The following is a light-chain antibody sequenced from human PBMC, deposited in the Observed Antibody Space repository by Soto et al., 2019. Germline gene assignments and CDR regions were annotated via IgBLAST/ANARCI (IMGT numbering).Light chain of an antibody. CDR1: QSIGRF. J-gene: IGKJ4*01. CDR3: QQSFTTPLT. V-gene: IGKV1-39*01. CDR2: VAS. Sequence: DIQMNQTPSSLSASVLGRVTITCAASQSIGRFLNWHQQKPWKVPNVLINVASTLRSGVPSRFSGSGSGTDFNLTINSLQPEDFATYFCQQSFTTPLTFGGGTTVDIK.